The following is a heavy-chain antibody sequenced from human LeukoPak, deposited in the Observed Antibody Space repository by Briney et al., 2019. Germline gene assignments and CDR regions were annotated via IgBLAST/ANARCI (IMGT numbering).Heavy chain of an antibody. CDR3: AKDYGGNAGYFDY. V-gene: IGHV3-23*01. CDR1: GFTFSSYA. CDR2: ISGSGGST. Sequence: GGSLRLSCAASGFTFSSYAMSWVRQPPGKGLEWVSAISGSGGSTYYADSVKGRFTISRDNSKNTLYLQMNSLRAEDTAIYYCAKDYGGNAGYFDYWGQGTLVTVSS. J-gene: IGHJ4*02. D-gene: IGHD4-23*01.